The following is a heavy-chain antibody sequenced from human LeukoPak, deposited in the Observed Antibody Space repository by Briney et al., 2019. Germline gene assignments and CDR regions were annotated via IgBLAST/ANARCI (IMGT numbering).Heavy chain of an antibody. V-gene: IGHV4-34*01. CDR3: ARARIAAAGTTDY. CDR1: GGSFSGYY. D-gene: IGHD6-13*01. J-gene: IGHJ4*02. CDR2: INHSGST. Sequence: NPSETLSLTCAVYGGSFSGYYWSWIRQPPGKGLEWIGEINHSGSTNYNPSLKSRVTISVDTSKNQFSLKLSSVTAAGTAVYYCARARIAAAGTTDYWGQGTLVTVSS.